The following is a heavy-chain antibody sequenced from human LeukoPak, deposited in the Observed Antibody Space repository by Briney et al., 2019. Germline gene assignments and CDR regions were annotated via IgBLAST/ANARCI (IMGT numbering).Heavy chain of an antibody. J-gene: IGHJ4*02. D-gene: IGHD3-16*01. V-gene: IGHV3-64*01. CDR2: ISSNGGRT. CDR3: ARDTGGPDY. CDR1: GFTFRSYG. Sequence: GGSLRLSCAASGFTFRSYGMHWVRQAPGKGLEYVSAISSNGGRTYYANSVKGRFTISRDNSRNTLYLQMGSLRAEDMAVYYCARDTGGPDYWGQGTLVTVSS.